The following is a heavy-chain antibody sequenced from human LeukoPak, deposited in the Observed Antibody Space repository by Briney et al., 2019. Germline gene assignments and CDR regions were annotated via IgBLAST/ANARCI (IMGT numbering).Heavy chain of an antibody. D-gene: IGHD6-19*01. V-gene: IGHV3-11*01. CDR2: ISSSGSTI. J-gene: IGHJ4*02. CDR3: ARGLAWTGSGSELDY. CDR1: GFTFSDYY. Sequence: GGSLRLSCAASGFTFSDYYMSWIRQAPGKGLEWVSYISSSGSTIYYADSVKGRFTSSRDNAKNSLYLQMNSLRAEDTAVYCCARGLAWTGSGSELDYWGQGTLVTVSS.